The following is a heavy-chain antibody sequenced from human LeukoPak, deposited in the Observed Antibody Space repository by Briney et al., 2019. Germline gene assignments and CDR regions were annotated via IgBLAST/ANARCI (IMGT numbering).Heavy chain of an antibody. CDR2: ISSSGGTI. D-gene: IGHD6-19*01. J-gene: IGHJ4*02. CDR1: GFTFSDYH. Sequence: GGSLRLSCSASGFTFSDYHMSWIRQAPGKGLEWVSYISSSGGTISYADSVKGRFTISRDNAKNSLYLQMNSLRAEDTAVYYCARGPVSSSGFFGYWGQGTLVTVSS. CDR3: ARGPVSSSGFFGY. V-gene: IGHV3-11*01.